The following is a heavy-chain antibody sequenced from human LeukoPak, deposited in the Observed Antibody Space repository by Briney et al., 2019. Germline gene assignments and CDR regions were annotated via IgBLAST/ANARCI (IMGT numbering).Heavy chain of an antibody. J-gene: IGHJ5*02. CDR2: IYTSGST. CDR1: GGSISSYY. CDR3: ARGLLLWFGEFVVPKKSNWFDP. V-gene: IGHV4-4*07. D-gene: IGHD3-10*01. Sequence: SETLSLTCTVSGGSISSYYWSWIRQPAGKGLEWIGRIYTSGSTNYNPSLKSRVTISVDTSKNQFSLKLSSVTAADTAVYYCARGLLLWFGEFVVPKKSNWFDPWGQGTLVTVSS.